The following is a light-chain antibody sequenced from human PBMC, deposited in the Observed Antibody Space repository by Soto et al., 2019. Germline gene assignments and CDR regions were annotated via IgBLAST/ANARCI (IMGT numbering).Light chain of an antibody. CDR3: QQYNNWPQT. CDR2: GAS. Sequence: EIVMTQSPATLSVSPGERATLSCRASQSVSSNLAWYQQKPGQAPRLLIYGASTMATGIPARFSVSRSGTEFTLTISSLQSEYFAVYYCQQYNNWPQTFGQGNKVEIK. V-gene: IGKV3-15*01. CDR1: QSVSSN. J-gene: IGKJ1*01.